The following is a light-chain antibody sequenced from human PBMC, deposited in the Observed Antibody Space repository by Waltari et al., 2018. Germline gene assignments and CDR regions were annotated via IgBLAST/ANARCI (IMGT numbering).Light chain of an antibody. Sequence: DIVMTQSPDSLGVSLGERATINCKSSQSVLHTNNKDYLAWYQQKPGQPPKLLLYWASTREFGVPDRFSGSGSGTSFTLTISSLQAEDVAVYYCQQYYSTPNTFGQGTKLEIK. CDR1: QSVLHTNNKDY. CDR3: QQYYSTPNT. CDR2: WAS. V-gene: IGKV4-1*01. J-gene: IGKJ2*01.